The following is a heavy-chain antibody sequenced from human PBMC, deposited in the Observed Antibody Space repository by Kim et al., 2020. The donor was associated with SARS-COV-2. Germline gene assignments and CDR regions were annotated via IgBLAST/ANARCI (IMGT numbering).Heavy chain of an antibody. CDR2: IVGGSGTT. J-gene: IGHJ4*02. D-gene: IGHD2-2*01. V-gene: IGHV3-23*01. Sequence: GGSLRLSCADSGFTFSNYDMSWVRQAPGKGLEWVSAIVGGSGTTYYADSVKGRFTISRDNSKNTLYLQLNSLRAEDTAVYYCAKPHYGSSSCSRVDSWGQGTLVTVSS. CDR3: AKPHYGSSSCSRVDS. CDR1: GFTFSNYD.